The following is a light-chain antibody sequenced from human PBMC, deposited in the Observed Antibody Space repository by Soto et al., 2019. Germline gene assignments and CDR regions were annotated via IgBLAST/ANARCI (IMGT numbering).Light chain of an antibody. CDR1: SSDVAAYNY. CDR3: ISYTTISTYV. CDR2: DVS. Sequence: QSALTQPASVSGSPGQSITISCTGTSSDVAAYNYVSWYQQHPGKAPKLMMSDVSNRASGISNRFSASKSGNTASLTISGLQIEDEADYYCISYTTISTYVFGTGTKLTVL. V-gene: IGLV2-14*03. J-gene: IGLJ1*01.